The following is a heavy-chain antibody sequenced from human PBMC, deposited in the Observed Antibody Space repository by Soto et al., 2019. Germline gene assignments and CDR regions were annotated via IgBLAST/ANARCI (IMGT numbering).Heavy chain of an antibody. CDR1: GGTFSSYA. CDR2: IIPIFGTA. J-gene: IGHJ6*02. D-gene: IGHD2-2*01. Sequence: QVQLVQSGAEVKKPGSSVKVSCKASGGTFSSYAISWVRQAPGQGLEWMGGIIPIFGTANYAQKFQGRVTNTEDKTTSTAYMELSSLRSEDTAVYYCALPGYCSSTSCLDYYGMDVWGQGTTVTVSS. CDR3: ALPGYCSSTSCLDYYGMDV. V-gene: IGHV1-69*06.